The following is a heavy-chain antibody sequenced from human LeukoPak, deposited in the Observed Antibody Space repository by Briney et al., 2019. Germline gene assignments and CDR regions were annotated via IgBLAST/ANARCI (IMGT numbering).Heavy chain of an antibody. CDR2: ISIDGGRT. CDR3: ARKGIGSSRYQNMDV. V-gene: IGHV3-23*01. D-gene: IGHD6-25*01. Sequence: GRSLRISCAASGFTFSSYAMSWVRQAPGKGPEWVSTISIDGGRTYYADSVKGRFTVSRDTSKNTLYPQMNSLRAEDTAVYYCARKGIGSSRYQNMDVWGKGTTVTVSS. J-gene: IGHJ6*03. CDR1: GFTFSSYA.